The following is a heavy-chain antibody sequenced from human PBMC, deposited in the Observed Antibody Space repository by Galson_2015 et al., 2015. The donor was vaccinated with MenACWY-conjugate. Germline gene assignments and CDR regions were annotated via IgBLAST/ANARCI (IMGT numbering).Heavy chain of an antibody. CDR3: ARGPLRAAGDSFDS. CDR2: INPNSGGG. CDR1: GNSFNGYY. J-gene: IGHJ4*02. V-gene: IGHV1-2*06. Sequence: SVKVSCKVSGNSFNGYYMHWVRQAPGQGLEWMGRINPNSGGGNFAQKFQGRVTMNRDTSLTTVYMEVTSLRSDDTAVCFCARGPLRAAGDSFDSGGQGTLVIVSS. D-gene: IGHD6-13*01.